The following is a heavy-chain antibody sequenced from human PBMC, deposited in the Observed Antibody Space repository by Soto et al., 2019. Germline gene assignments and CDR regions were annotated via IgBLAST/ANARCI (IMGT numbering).Heavy chain of an antibody. V-gene: IGHV3-72*01. CDR2: IRRKANSYTT. J-gene: IGHJ6*02. CDR1: GLIFSDYH. CDR3: AMLGGWSGGSSGMDV. Sequence: EVQLVESGGGLVQPGGSLRLSCAASGLIFSDYHMDWVRQAPGKGLAWVGRIRRKANSYTTEYAASVKGRFTISRDDSKNSLSLQMNSLKSEDTAVYYCAMLGGWSGGSSGMDVWGQGTTVTVSS. D-gene: IGHD6-19*01.